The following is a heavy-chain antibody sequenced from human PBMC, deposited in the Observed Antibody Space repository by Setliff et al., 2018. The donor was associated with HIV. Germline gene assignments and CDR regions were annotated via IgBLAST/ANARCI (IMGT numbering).Heavy chain of an antibody. CDR1: GFSFSSYS. D-gene: IGHD6-19*01. J-gene: IGHJ4*02. Sequence: PSGTLSLSCAASGFSFSSYSMRWVRQAPGKGLEWVSGISLNGANPGYADSVKGRFTISRDNAKNSLYLQLHSLRVEYTALYYCARYTGGCYYFDYWGQGRLVTVSS. CDR2: ISLNGANP. V-gene: IGHV3-20*04. CDR3: ARYTGGCYYFDY.